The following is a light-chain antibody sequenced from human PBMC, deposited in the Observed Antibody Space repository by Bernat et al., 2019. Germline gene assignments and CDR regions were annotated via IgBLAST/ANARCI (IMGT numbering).Light chain of an antibody. V-gene: IGLV2-23*03. CDR1: SSDVGSYNL. CDR3: CSYAGSSTFV. J-gene: IGLJ2*01. Sequence: QSALTQPASVSGSPGQSITISCTGTSSDVGSYNLVSWYQQHPGKAPKLMIYEGSKRPSGVSNRFSCSTSGNTASLTISGLQAEDDADYYCCSYAGSSTFVFGGGTKLTVL. CDR2: EGS.